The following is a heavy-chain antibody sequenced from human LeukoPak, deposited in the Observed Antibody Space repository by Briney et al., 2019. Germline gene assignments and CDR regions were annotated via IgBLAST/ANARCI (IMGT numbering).Heavy chain of an antibody. D-gene: IGHD5-12*01. CDR2: INAGNGNT. Sequence: ASVKVSCKASGYTFTSYAMHWVRQAPGQRLEWMGWINAGNGNTKYSQKFQGRVTIARDTSASTAYMELSSLRSEDTAVYYCARDGYSGYDSWFDPWGQGTLVTVSS. CDR1: GYTFTSYA. V-gene: IGHV1-3*01. J-gene: IGHJ5*02. CDR3: ARDGYSGYDSWFDP.